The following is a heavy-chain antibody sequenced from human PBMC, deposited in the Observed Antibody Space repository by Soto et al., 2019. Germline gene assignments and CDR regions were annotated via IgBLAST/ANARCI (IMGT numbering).Heavy chain of an antibody. CDR2: INPNSGGT. V-gene: IGHV1-2*04. J-gene: IGHJ5*02. Sequence: ASVKVSCKASGCTFTGYYMHWLRQAPGQGLEWMGWINPNSGGTNHAHKFQGWVTMTRDTFMSTGDMELSSLRSDDTAVYDCARGTSGRTAPCGFGAGGQGTLVTVSS. D-gene: IGHD1-1*01. CDR3: ARGTSGRTAPCGFGA. CDR1: GCTFTGYY.